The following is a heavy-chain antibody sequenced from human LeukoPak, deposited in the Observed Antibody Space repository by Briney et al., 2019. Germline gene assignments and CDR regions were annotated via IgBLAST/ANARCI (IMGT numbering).Heavy chain of an antibody. CDR3: ARALSPVQADN. CDR2: IKSDGSST. J-gene: IGHJ4*02. CDR1: GFTFSSYW. V-gene: IGHV3-74*01. Sequence: PGGSLRLSCVASGFTFSSYWMHWVRQAPGKGLVWVSRIKSDGSSTTYADSVKGRFTISRDNAKNTLYLQMNSLRAEDTAVYYCARALSPVQADNWGQGTLITDSA.